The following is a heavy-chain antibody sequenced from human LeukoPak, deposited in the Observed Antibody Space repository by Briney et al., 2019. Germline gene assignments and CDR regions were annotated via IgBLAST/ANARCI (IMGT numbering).Heavy chain of an antibody. CDR1: GYTFTDYY. V-gene: IGHV1-2*02. J-gene: IGHJ4*02. CDR2: INPHSGGT. D-gene: IGHD4-17*01. Sequence: ASVKVSCKASGYTFTDYYMHWVRQAPGQGLEWMGWINPHSGGTSYAQKFQGRVTMTRDTSTSTVYMELTSLRSEDTAVYYCTRGTYGDYLIIYWGQGTLVTVSA. CDR3: TRGTYGDYLIIY.